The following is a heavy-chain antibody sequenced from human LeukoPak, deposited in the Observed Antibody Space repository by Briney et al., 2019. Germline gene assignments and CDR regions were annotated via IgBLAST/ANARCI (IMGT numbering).Heavy chain of an antibody. D-gene: IGHD2/OR15-2a*01. CDR3: AKVVAGNIDYYFDY. CDR2: IYENGGTT. J-gene: IGHJ4*02. Sequence: PGGSPRLSCVGSGFTFRSHAMSWVRQAPEKGLEFVSGIYENGGTTYYADSVKGRFTISRDNSKNTVYLQMRNLRVEHTAVYYCAKVVAGNIDYYFDYWGQGILVAVSS. CDR1: GFTFRSHA. V-gene: IGHV3-23*01.